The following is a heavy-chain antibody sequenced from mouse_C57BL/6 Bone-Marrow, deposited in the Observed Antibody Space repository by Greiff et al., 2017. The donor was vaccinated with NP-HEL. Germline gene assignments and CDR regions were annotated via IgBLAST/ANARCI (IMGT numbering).Heavy chain of an antibody. J-gene: IGHJ3*01. Sequence: EVMLVESGGDLVKPGGSLKLSCAASGFTFSSYGMSWVRQTPDKRLEWVATISSGGSYTYYPDSVKGRFTISRDNAKNTLYLQMSSLKSEDTAMYYCESGGWLLRSFWFAYWGQGTLVTVSA. CDR1: GFTFSSYG. CDR3: ESGGWLLRSFWFAY. D-gene: IGHD2-3*01. CDR2: ISSGGSYT. V-gene: IGHV5-6*01.